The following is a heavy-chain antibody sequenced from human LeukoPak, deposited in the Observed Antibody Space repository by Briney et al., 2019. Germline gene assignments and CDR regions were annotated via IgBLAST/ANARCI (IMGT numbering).Heavy chain of an antibody. J-gene: IGHJ4*02. Sequence: KSSETLSLTCTVSGVSISSYYWSWIRQPPGKGLEWIGYIYYSGSTNYNPSLKSRVTISVDTSKNQFSLKLGSVTAADTAVYYCAREGGDSSGYYSLDYWGQGTLVTVSS. CDR2: IYYSGST. CDR3: AREGGDSSGYYSLDY. V-gene: IGHV4-59*01. CDR1: GVSISSYY. D-gene: IGHD3-22*01.